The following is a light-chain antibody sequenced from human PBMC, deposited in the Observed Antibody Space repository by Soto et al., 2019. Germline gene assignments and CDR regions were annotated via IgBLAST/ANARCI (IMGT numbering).Light chain of an antibody. CDR3: HQYGSATAWT. CDR1: QSISSSY. J-gene: IGKJ1*01. CDR2: GAS. V-gene: IGKV3-20*01. Sequence: EIVLTQSPGTLSLFPGERATLSCRASQSISSSYLAWYQQKPGQAPRLLIYGASSRATGIPDRFSGGGSATDFTLTISRLEPEDFAVDYCHQYGSATAWTFGRGTKVEIK.